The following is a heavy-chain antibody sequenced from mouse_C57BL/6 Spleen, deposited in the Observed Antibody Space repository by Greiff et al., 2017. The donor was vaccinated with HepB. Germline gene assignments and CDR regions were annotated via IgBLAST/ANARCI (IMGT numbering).Heavy chain of an antibody. V-gene: IGHV1-50*01. CDR2: IDPSDSYT. CDR1: GYTFTSYW. Sequence: VQLQQPGAELVKPGASVKLSCKASGYTFTSYWMQWVKQRPGQGLEWIGEIDPSDSYTNYNQKFKGKATLTVDTSSSTAYMELRSLTSEDSAVYYCTRKGAMDYWGQGTSVTVSS. CDR3: TRKGAMDY. J-gene: IGHJ4*01.